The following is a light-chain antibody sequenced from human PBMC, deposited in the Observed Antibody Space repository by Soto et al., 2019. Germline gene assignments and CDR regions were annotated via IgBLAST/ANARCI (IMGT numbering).Light chain of an antibody. CDR2: IDD. Sequence: QSVLTQPPSASGTPGQRVTISCSGGSSNIGSNTVNWYQQFPATAPRLLISIDDQRPSGVPDRFSGSKSGTSASLAISGLPSEDEADYYCAAWDDSLNGVVFGGGTQLTVL. CDR1: SSNIGSNT. CDR3: AAWDDSLNGVV. J-gene: IGLJ7*01. V-gene: IGLV1-44*01.